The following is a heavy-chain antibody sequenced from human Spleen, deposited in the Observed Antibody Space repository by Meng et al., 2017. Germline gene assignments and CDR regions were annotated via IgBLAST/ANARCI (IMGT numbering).Heavy chain of an antibody. V-gene: IGHV3-33*08. D-gene: IGHD3-10*01. Sequence: GESLKISCAASGFTFSYYWMSWVRQAPGKGLEWVAIIWYDGKTKYYGDSVKGRFTISRDNSQNTLYLEMNSVTAEDTGVYFCAKAREYNYFDPWGQGTLVTVSS. CDR1: GFTFSYYW. CDR3: AKAREYNYFDP. J-gene: IGHJ5*02. CDR2: IWYDGKTK.